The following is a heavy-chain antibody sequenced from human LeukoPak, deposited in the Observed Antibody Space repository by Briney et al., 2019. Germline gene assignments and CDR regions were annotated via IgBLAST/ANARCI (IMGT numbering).Heavy chain of an antibody. J-gene: IGHJ3*02. D-gene: IGHD2-2*01. CDR3: ARGLGYCSSTSWPTDAFDI. CDR2: IYTSGST. Sequence: SETLSLTCTVSGGSISSGSYYWSWIRQPAGKGLEWIGRIYTSGSTNYNPSLKSRVTISVDTSKNQFSLKLSSVTAADTAVYYCARGLGYCSSTSWPTDAFDIWGQGTMVTVSS. V-gene: IGHV4-61*02. CDR1: GGSISSGSYY.